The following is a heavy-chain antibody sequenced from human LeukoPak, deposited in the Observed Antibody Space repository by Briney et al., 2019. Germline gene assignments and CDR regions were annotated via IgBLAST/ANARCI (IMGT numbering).Heavy chain of an antibody. V-gene: IGHV3-21*01. CDR2: ISSSSSYI. CDR1: GFTFSSYS. Sequence: VGSLRLSCAASGFTFSSYSMNWVRQAPGKGLEWVSSISSSSSYIYYADSVKGRFTISRDNAKNSLYLQMNSLRAEDTAVYYSARDRGDWRAFDIWGQGTMVTVSS. D-gene: IGHD2-21*02. J-gene: IGHJ3*02. CDR3: ARDRGDWRAFDI.